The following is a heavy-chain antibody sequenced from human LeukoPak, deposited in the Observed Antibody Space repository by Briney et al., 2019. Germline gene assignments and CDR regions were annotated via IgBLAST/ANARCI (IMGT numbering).Heavy chain of an antibody. CDR3: ARVFWKPAAIWFDP. CDR2: IYYSGST. Sequence: SETLSLTCTVSGGSISSGDYYWSWIRQPPGKGLEWIGYIYYSGSTYYNPSLKSRVTISADTSKNQFSLKLSSVTAADTAVYYCARVFWKPAAIWFDPWGQGTLVTVSS. CDR1: GGSISSGDYY. V-gene: IGHV4-30-4*08. J-gene: IGHJ5*02. D-gene: IGHD2-2*01.